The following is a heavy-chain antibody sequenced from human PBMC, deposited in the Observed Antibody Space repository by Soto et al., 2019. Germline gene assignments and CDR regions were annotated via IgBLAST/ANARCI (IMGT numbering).Heavy chain of an antibody. CDR3: ARDPPGRTFDY. V-gene: IGHV3-33*01. J-gene: IGHJ4*02. CDR2: IWYDGSNK. Sequence: QVQLVESGGGVVQPGRSLRLSCAASGFTFSSYGMHWVRQAPSKGLEWVAVIWYDGSNKYYADSVKGRFTISRDNSKNTLYLQMNSLRAEDTAVYYCARDPPGRTFDYWGQGTLVTVSS. CDR1: GFTFSSYG.